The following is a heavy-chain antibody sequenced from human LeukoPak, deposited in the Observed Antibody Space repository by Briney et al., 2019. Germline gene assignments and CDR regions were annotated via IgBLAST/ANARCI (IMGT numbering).Heavy chain of an antibody. D-gene: IGHD1-14*01. CDR3: AKDCHPARTDGVYLYH. CDR2: ISFDANNK. Sequence: GGSLRLSCAASEFTFRTYGMHWVRQAPGKGLEWVAVISFDANNKYYADSVKGRFTISRDNSKNTLYLQMNSLRAEDTAVYYCAKDCHPARTDGVYLYHLGQGTLVTVSS. CDR1: EFTFRTYG. J-gene: IGHJ4*02. V-gene: IGHV3-30*18.